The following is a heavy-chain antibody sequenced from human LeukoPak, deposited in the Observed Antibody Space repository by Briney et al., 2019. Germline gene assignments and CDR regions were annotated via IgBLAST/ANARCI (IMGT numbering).Heavy chain of an antibody. D-gene: IGHD6-13*01. CDR2: IYPGDSDT. CDR1: GYSFTSYW. CDR3: ARHEGSSQAFSDY. Sequence: GESLKISCKGSGYSFTSYWIGWVRQMPGKGLEWMGIIYPGDSDTRYSPSFQGQVTISADKSISTAYLQWSNLKASDTAMYYCARHEGSSQAFSDYWGQGTLVTVSS. J-gene: IGHJ4*02. V-gene: IGHV5-51*01.